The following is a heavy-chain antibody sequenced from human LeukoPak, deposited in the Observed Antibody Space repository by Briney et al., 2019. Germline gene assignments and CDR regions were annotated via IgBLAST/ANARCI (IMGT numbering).Heavy chain of an antibody. D-gene: IGHD3-10*01. CDR1: GFTFSTHW. J-gene: IGHJ5*02. V-gene: IGHV3-74*01. Sequence: GGSLRLSCEASGFTFSTHWMHWVRQVPGKGLVWISRISNDVISTISTSYADSVKGRFTISRDNAKNTLYLQMNSLIAEDTAVYYCARSYSHMVNLLIDPWGQGTLVTVSS. CDR2: ISNDVIST. CDR3: ARSYSHMVNLLIDP.